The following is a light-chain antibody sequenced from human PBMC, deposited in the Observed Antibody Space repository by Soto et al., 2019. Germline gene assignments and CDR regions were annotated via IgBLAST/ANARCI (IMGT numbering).Light chain of an antibody. CDR2: DAS. CDR1: QSISRW. Sequence: DIQMNQTPSTLSAAVGDRVTITFRASQSISRWLAWYQQKPGKAPKALIYDASTLRSGVPSRFRGGGYGTEFTLTISSLQPDDFATYYCQQYNTYSTFGQGTRLEFK. J-gene: IGKJ5*01. V-gene: IGKV1-5*01. CDR3: QQYNTYST.